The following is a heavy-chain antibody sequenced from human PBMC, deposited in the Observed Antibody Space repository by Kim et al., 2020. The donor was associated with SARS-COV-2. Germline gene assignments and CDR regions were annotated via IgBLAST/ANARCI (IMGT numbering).Heavy chain of an antibody. V-gene: IGHV3-23*03. D-gene: IGHD2-2*01. CDR1: GFTFSSYA. CDR3: AKVHYHVPDY. J-gene: IGHJ4*02. Sequence: GGSLRLSYAASGFTFSSYAMSWVRQAPGKGLEWVSVIYSGGSSTYYADSVKGRFTISRDNSKNTLYLQMNSLRAEDTAVYYCAKVHYHVPDYWGQGTLVTVSS. CDR2: IYSGGSST.